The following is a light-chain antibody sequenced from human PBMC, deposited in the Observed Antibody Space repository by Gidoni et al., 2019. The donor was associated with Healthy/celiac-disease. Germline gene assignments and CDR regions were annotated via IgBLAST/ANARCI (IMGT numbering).Light chain of an antibody. V-gene: IGKV1-9*01. CDR3: QQLNSYPRT. CDR2: AAS. J-gene: IGKJ5*01. CDR1: QGISSY. Sequence: DIQLTQSPSFLSASVGDRVTITCWASQGISSYLAWYQQKPGKAPKLLIYAASTLQSGVPERFSGSGSGTEFTLTISSLQPEDFATYYCQQLNSYPRTFGQGTRLEIK.